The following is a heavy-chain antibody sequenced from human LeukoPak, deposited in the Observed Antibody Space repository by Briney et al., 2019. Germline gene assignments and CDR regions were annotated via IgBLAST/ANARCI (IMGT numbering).Heavy chain of an antibody. CDR1: GYTFTSHG. D-gene: IGHD2-15*01. Sequence: ASVKASCKASGYTFTSHGISWVRQAPGQGLEWMGWISTYNANTNYAQKLQGRVTMTTDTSTSTAYMELRSLRSDDTAIYYCARSSFCSGGTCYSSLDYWGQGTLVTVSS. V-gene: IGHV1-18*01. CDR3: ARSSFCSGGTCYSSLDY. J-gene: IGHJ4*02. CDR2: ISTYNANT.